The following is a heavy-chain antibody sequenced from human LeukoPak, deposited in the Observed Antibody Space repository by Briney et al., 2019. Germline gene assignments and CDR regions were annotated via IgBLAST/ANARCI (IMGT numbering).Heavy chain of an antibody. V-gene: IGHV3-33*01. D-gene: IGHD1-14*01. J-gene: IGHJ4*02. CDR3: TRYNNDHFDY. CDR2: IAYDGSRA. CDR1: GFTFGGYG. Sequence: GGSLRLSCAGSGFTFGGYGMHWFRQTPGKGLEWVAVIAYDGSRAFYADSVKGRFTISRDNYKNTMSVQMDDLRAEDTAVYYCTRYNNDHFDYWGQGTLVTVSS.